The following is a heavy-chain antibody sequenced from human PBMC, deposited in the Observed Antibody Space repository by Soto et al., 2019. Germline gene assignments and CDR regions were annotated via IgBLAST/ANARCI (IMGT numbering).Heavy chain of an antibody. CDR3: ATATVTSFWFDS. J-gene: IGHJ5*01. CDR2: INHSGTT. Sequence: QVQLQQWGAGLLKPAQTLSLTCATYGESFSGHYWSWLRQPPGKGLEWIGEINHSGTTNYNSSLKRRVSIELDTSKKQFSLRLTSVTVADTAVYFCATATVTSFWFDSWGQGTLVTVSS. CDR1: GESFSGHY. D-gene: IGHD2-21*02. V-gene: IGHV4-34*01.